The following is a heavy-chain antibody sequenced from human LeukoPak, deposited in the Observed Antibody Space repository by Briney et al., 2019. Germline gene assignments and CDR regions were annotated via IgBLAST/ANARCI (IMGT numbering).Heavy chain of an antibody. CDR1: GYTFNAYY. J-gene: IGHJ5*02. Sequence: ASVKVSCKASGYTFNAYYLHWVRQAPGQGLEWMGWINPDSGDTNYLQKFQGRVTMTRDTSISTAYMELSRLRSDDAAVYYCTRVLWWGSGPFVPWGQGTLVTVSS. D-gene: IGHD3-10*01. CDR2: INPDSGDT. V-gene: IGHV1-2*02. CDR3: TRVLWWGSGPFVP.